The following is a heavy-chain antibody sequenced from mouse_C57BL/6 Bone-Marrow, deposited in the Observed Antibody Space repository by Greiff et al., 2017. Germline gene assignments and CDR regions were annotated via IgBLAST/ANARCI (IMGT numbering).Heavy chain of an antibody. CDR1: GYTFTSYW. CDR3: ARAYNYSYAMDY. J-gene: IGHJ4*01. Sequence: VQLQQPGAELVKPGASVKMSCKASGYTFTSYWINWVKLRPGQGLEWIGDIYPGSGSTNYNEKFKSKATLTVDTSSSTAYMQLSSLTSEDSAVYYCARAYNYSYAMDYWGQGTSVTVSS. CDR2: IYPGSGST. V-gene: IGHV1-55*01. D-gene: IGHD1-1*01.